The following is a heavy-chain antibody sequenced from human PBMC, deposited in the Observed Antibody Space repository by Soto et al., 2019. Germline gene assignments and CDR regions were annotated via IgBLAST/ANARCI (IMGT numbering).Heavy chain of an antibody. D-gene: IGHD6-19*01. Sequence: GGSLRLSCAASGFTFSSYAMRRVRQAPGKGLEWVAVISYDGSNKYYADSVKGRFTISRDNSKNTLYLQMNSLRAEDTAVYYCARVPADPYYYYGMDVWGQGTTVTVSS. CDR3: ARVPADPYYYYGMDV. CDR1: GFTFSSYA. J-gene: IGHJ6*02. CDR2: ISYDGSNK. V-gene: IGHV3-30-3*01.